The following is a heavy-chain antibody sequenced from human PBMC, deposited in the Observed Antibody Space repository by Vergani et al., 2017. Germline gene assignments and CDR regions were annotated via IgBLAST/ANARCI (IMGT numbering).Heavy chain of an antibody. CDR2: ISSSSSTI. V-gene: IGHV3-48*04. CDR1: GFTFSSYS. Sequence: EVQLVESGGGLVQPGGSLRLSCAASGFTFSSYSMNWVRQAPGKGLEWVSYISSSSSTIYYADSVKGRFTISRDNAKNSLYLQMNSLRAEDTAVYYCARDPTEVRCSGGSCRQYYYYYYYMDVWGKGTTVTVSS. CDR3: ARDPTEVRCSGGSCRQYYYYYYYMDV. D-gene: IGHD2-15*01. J-gene: IGHJ6*03.